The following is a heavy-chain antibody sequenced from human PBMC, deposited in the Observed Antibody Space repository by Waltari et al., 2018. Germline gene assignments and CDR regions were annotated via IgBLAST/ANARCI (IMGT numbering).Heavy chain of an antibody. Sequence: VQPGGSLRLSCAASGFTFSSYGMHWVRQAPGKGLEWVAFIRYDGSNKYYADSVKGRFTISRDNSKNTLYLQMNSLRAEDTAVYYCAKDQYYGSGPLDYWGQGTLVTVSS. V-gene: IGHV3-30*02. CDR1: GFTFSSYG. D-gene: IGHD3-10*01. CDR2: IRYDGSNK. CDR3: AKDQYYGSGPLDY. J-gene: IGHJ4*02.